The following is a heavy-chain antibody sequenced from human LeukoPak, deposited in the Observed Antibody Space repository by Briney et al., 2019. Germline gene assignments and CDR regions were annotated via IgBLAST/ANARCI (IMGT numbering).Heavy chain of an antibody. CDR1: GYTFTKYL. V-gene: IGHV1-46*01. J-gene: IGHJ5*02. D-gene: IGHD1-20*01. Sequence: ASVKVSCKTSGYTFTKYLIPWVRQAPGQGLEWVGTINPNGDATNYAPRLQGRLTLTQDTSTSTVYMELRGLTPDDTAVYYCARPLFCAFDNCGYWLDPWGPGTLVTVSS. CDR2: INPNGDAT. CDR3: ARPLFCAFDNCGYWLDP.